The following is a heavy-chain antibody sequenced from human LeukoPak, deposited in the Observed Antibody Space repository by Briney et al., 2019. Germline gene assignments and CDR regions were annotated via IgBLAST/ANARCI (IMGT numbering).Heavy chain of an antibody. D-gene: IGHD6-19*01. V-gene: IGHV1-18*04. CDR1: GSTFPTYV. CDR3: ARGGVCAYSSGWYCFDY. CDR2: IRAYNGNT. J-gene: IGHJ4*02. Sequence: ASVKVSCKASGSTFPTYVIRWVGQAPEQDLECLGCIRAYNGNTNYAQKLQGRVTMTTDTSTSTAYMELRSLRSDDTAVYYCARGGVCAYSSGWYCFDYWGQGTLVTVSS.